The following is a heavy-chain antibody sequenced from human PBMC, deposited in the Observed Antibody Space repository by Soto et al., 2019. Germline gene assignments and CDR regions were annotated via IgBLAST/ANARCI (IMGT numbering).Heavy chain of an antibody. CDR2: FDPEDGET. D-gene: IGHD2-2*01. CDR3: ATVKTYCIRTRWYSGDWFDP. Sequence: QVQLVQSGAEVKKPGASVKVSCKVSGYTLTELSMHWVRQAPGKGLEWMGGFDPEDGETIYAQKFQGRVTMTEDTSQDTAHMELSSLRSEDTAVDYCATVKTYCIRTRWYSGDWFDPWGQGTLVTVSS. V-gene: IGHV1-24*01. J-gene: IGHJ5*02. CDR1: GYTLTELS.